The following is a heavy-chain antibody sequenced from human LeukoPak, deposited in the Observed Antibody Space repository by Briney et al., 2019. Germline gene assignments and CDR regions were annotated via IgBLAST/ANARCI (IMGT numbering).Heavy chain of an antibody. CDR3: ARGRAFDY. V-gene: IGHV3-7*03. CDR1: GFTFSNYW. CDR2: IKHDGSEK. Sequence: GGSLRLSCAASGFTFSNYWMNWIRQAPGKGLEWVANIKHDGSEKYYVDSVKGRFTISRDNAKNSLYLQMNSLRAEDTAVYYCARGRAFDYWGQGTLVTVSS. J-gene: IGHJ4*02.